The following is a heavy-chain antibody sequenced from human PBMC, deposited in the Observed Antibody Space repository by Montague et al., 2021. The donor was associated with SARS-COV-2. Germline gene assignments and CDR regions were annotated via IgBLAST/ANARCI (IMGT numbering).Heavy chain of an antibody. J-gene: IGHJ4*02. Sequence: SETLSLTCTVSGDSITNNYYWGWIRQPPGKGLEWIGTIYHSGTTYYNPSLKSRVTISVDTSNNQFSLKLTSVTAAETAVYYCARRHIVASNRAFDYWGQGTLVTVSS. CDR2: IYHSGTT. D-gene: IGHD2-21*01. CDR3: ARRHIVASNRAFDY. V-gene: IGHV4-38-2*02. CDR1: GDSITNNYY.